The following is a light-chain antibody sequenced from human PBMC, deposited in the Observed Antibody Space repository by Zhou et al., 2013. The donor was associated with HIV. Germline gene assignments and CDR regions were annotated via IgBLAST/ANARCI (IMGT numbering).Light chain of an antibody. J-gene: IGKJ1*01. CDR2: AAS. V-gene: IGKV1-9*01. CDR3: LQHNSLPQT. CDR1: QGISSY. Sequence: DIQLTQSPSFLSASVGDRVTITCRASQGISSYLAWYQQKSGKAPKLLIYAASTLQSGVPSTFSGSGSGTDYTLTISSLQLEDFATYYCLQHNSLPQTFGQGTKVEIK.